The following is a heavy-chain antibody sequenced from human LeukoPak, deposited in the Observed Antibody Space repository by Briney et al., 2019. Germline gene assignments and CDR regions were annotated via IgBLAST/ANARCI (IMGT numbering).Heavy chain of an antibody. CDR2: ISSSGSTI. CDR1: GFTFSSYA. J-gene: IGHJ4*02. CDR3: ARDRREMATTYFDY. D-gene: IGHD5-24*01. V-gene: IGHV3-48*03. Sequence: PGGSLRLSCAASGFTFSSYAMSWVRQAPGKGLEWVSYISSSGSTIYYADSVKGRFTISRDNAKNSLYLQMNSLRAEDTAVYYCARDRREMATTYFDYWGQGTLVTVSS.